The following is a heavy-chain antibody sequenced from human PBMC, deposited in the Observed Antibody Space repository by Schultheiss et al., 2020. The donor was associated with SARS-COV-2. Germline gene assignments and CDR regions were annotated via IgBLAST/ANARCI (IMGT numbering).Heavy chain of an antibody. D-gene: IGHD1-1*01. CDR1: GGTFSSYA. J-gene: IGHJ6*03. V-gene: IGHV1-69*13. CDR3: ARDQTGTTGGYYYYYYMDV. Sequence: SVKVSCKASGGTFSSYAISWVRQAPGQGLEWMGGIIPIFGTANYAQKFQGRVTITADESTSTAYMELSSLRSDDTAVYYCARDQTGTTGGYYYYYYMDVWGKGTTVTVSS. CDR2: IIPIFGTA.